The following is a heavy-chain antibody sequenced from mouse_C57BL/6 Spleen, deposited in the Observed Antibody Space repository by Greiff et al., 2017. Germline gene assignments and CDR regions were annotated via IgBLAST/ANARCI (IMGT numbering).Heavy chain of an antibody. CDR1: GFTFSDYG. D-gene: IGHD2-1*01. Sequence: DVQLQESGGGLVKPGGSLKLSCAASGFTFSDYGMHWVRQAPEKGLEWVAYISSGSSTIYYADTVKGRFTISRDNAKNTLFLQMTSLRSEDTAMYYCARGNYDWYFDVWGTGTTVTVSS. J-gene: IGHJ1*03. CDR3: ARGNYDWYFDV. CDR2: ISSGSSTI. V-gene: IGHV5-17*01.